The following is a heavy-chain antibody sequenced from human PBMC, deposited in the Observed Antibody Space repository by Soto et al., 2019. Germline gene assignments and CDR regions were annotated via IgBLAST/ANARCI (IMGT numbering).Heavy chain of an antibody. Sequence: LLVESGGGFVQPGGSLRLSCVASGFTFSHAWMDWVRQAPGKGLEWVGRIKSISDGETTNYAASVAGRFTISRDDSKNTLFLHVNSLKTEDTGVYYCTRRIAVAGTYYSDYWGQGTLVTVSS. J-gene: IGHJ4*02. D-gene: IGHD6-19*01. CDR1: GFTFSHAW. CDR3: TRRIAVAGTYYSDY. V-gene: IGHV3-15*07. CDR2: IKSISDGETT.